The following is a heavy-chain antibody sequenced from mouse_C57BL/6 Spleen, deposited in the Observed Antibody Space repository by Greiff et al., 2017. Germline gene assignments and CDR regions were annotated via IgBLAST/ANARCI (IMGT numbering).Heavy chain of an antibody. D-gene: IGHD2-12*01. CDR1: GYAFTNYL. V-gene: IGHV1-54*01. Sequence: QVQLQQSGAELVRPGTSVKVSCKASGYAFTNYLIEWVKQRPGQGLEWIGLINPGSGGTNYNEKLKGKVTLPADKASSTAYMQLSSLTSEDSAVYFCARSNYSPGWYFDFWGTGTTVTVSS. J-gene: IGHJ1*03. CDR3: ARSNYSPGWYFDF. CDR2: INPGSGGT.